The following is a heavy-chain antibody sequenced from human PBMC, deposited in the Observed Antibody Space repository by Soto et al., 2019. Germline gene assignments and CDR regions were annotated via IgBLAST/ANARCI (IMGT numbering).Heavy chain of an antibody. V-gene: IGHV4-59*01. J-gene: IGHJ5*02. CDR3: ARRHCSRTSCYGGSGFDP. CDR2: IHYSGST. D-gene: IGHD2-2*01. Sequence: PSETLSLTCTVSGDSISDYYWSWIRQPPGKGLEWIGYIHYSGSTIYNPSLKSRVTMSIDTPKNQISLKLSSVTAADTAVYYCARRHCSRTSCYGGSGFDPWGQGTQVTVSS. CDR1: GDSISDYY.